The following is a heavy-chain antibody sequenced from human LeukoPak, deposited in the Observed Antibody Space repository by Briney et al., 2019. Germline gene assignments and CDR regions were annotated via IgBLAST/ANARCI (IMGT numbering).Heavy chain of an antibody. CDR2: ISYDGSNK. CDR3: AKDGEWLRLSYFDY. V-gene: IGHV3-30*18. CDR1: GFTFSSYG. D-gene: IGHD5-12*01. J-gene: IGHJ4*02. Sequence: GGSLRLSCAASGFTFSSYGMHWVRQAPGKGLEWVAVISYDGSNKYYADSVKGRFTISRDNSKNMLYLQMNSLRAEDTAVYYCAKDGEWLRLSYFDYWGQGTLVTVSS.